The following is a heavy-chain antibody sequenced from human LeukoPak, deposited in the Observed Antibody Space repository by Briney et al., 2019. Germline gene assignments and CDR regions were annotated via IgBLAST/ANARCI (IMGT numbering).Heavy chain of an antibody. V-gene: IGHV3-23*01. CDR3: AKCERWLPSDDAFDI. D-gene: IGHD3-22*01. CDR1: GFTFSSYA. J-gene: IGHJ3*02. CDR2: ISGSGGST. Sequence: PGGSLRLSCAASGFTFSSYAKSWVHQAPGKGLEWVSAISGSGGSTYYADSVKGRFTISRDNSKNTLCLQMNSLRAEDTAVYYCAKCERWLPSDDAFDIWGQGTMVTVSS.